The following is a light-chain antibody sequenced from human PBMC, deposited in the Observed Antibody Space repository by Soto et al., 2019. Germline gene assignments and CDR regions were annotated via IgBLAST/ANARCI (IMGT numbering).Light chain of an antibody. CDR2: DSS. CDR1: LSVDIY. J-gene: IGKJ4*01. Sequence: EIVLTQSPATLSLSPGQGATLSCRSSLSVDIYLAWYQQKPGQAPRLLIYDSSNRAPGIPARFSGSGSKTDFTVTISSLEPEDFAVYYCQQRSSWPLTFGGGTHLEIK. V-gene: IGKV3-11*01. CDR3: QQRSSWPLT.